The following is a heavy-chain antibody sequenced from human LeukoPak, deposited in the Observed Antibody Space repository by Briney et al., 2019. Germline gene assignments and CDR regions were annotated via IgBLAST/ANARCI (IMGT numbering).Heavy chain of an antibody. CDR2: IDSSGST. CDR1: GGSISSYY. CDR3: ARGGYYFDY. Sequence: SETLSLTCTVSGGSISSYYWTWIRQPAGKGLEWIGRIDSSGSTNYNPSLKSRLTMSIDTSKNQFSLKLSSVTAADTAVYYCARGGYYFDYWGQGTLVTVSS. D-gene: IGHD3-10*01. V-gene: IGHV4-4*07. J-gene: IGHJ4*02.